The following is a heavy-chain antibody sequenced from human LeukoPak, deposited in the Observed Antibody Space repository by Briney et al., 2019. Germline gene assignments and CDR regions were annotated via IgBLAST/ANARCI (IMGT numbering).Heavy chain of an antibody. V-gene: IGHV3-49*03. D-gene: IGHD3-10*01. CDR3: TRDRYYGSGSPPWFDP. CDR1: GFTFGDYA. CDR2: IRSKAYGGTT. J-gene: IGHJ5*02. Sequence: GRSLRLSCTASGFTFGDYAMSWFRQAPGKGLEWVGSIRSKAYGGTTEYAASVKGRFTISRDDSKSIAYLQMNSLKTEDTAVYYCTRDRYYGSGSPPWFDPWGQGTLVTVSS.